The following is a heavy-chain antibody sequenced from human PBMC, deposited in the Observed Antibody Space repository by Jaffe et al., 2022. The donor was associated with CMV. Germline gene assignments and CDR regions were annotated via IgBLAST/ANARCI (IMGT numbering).Heavy chain of an antibody. CDR2: IYYSGST. CDR1: GGSISSYY. CDR3: ARDASSSHAWAFDY. J-gene: IGHJ4*02. Sequence: QVQLQESGPGLVKPSETLSLTCTVSGGSISSYYWSWIRQPPGKGLEWIGYIYYSGSTNYNPSLKSRVTISVDTSKNQFSLKLSSVTAADTAVYYCARDASSSHAWAFDYWGQGTLVTVSS. V-gene: IGHV4-59*01. D-gene: IGHD6-6*01.